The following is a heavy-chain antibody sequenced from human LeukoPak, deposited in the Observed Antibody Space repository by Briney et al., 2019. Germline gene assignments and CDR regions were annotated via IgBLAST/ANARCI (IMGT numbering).Heavy chain of an antibody. D-gene: IGHD3-22*01. J-gene: IGHJ4*02. CDR3: AKGRYDSSGPANTFDY. CDR1: GFTFSSYA. Sequence: PVGSLRLSCAASGFTFSSYAMSWVRQAPGKGLEWVSGISGSGGSTYYADSVKGQFTISRDNSKNTLYLQMKNLRAEDTALYYCAKGRYDSSGPANTFDYWGQGTLVTVSS. CDR2: ISGSGGST. V-gene: IGHV3-23*01.